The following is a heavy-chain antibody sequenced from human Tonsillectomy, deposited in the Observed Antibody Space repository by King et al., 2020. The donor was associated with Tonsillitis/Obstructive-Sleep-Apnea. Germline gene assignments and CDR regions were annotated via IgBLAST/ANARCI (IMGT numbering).Heavy chain of an antibody. CDR1: GFTFSNAW. CDR3: AKDWGSGTYYVRAFDV. Sequence: VQLVESGGGLVKPGGSLILSFASSGFTFSNAWMSWVRQAPGKGPEWVGRIKSHSKGETTDYTAPVRGRFTISRDDSKNTLFLQKNSLKTEDTAVYYWAKDWGSGTYYVRAFDVWGLGTMVTVSS. CDR2: IKSHSKGETT. D-gene: IGHD1-26*01. J-gene: IGHJ3*01. V-gene: IGHV3-15*01.